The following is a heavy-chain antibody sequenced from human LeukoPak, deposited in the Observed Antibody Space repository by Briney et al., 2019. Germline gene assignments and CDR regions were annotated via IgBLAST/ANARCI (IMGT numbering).Heavy chain of an antibody. D-gene: IGHD3-16*01. V-gene: IGHV1-2*02. Sequence: GASVKVSCKASGYTFTGYYMHWVRQAPGQGLEWMGWINPNSGGTNYAQKFQGGVTMTRDTSISTAYMELSRLRSDDTAVYYCARHIKTTRVLDYWGQGTLVTVSS. CDR1: GYTFTGYY. CDR3: ARHIKTTRVLDY. CDR2: INPNSGGT. J-gene: IGHJ4*02.